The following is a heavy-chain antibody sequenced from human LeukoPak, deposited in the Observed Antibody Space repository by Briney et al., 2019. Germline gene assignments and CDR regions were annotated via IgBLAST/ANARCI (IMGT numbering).Heavy chain of an antibody. V-gene: IGHV3-48*03. Sequence: GGSLRLSCAASGFTFSSYEMNWVRQAPGKGLEWVSYVSSSGSTIYYADSVKGRFTISRDNAKNSLYLQMNSLRAEDTAVYYCARGENSYASDYWGQGTLVTVSS. D-gene: IGHD5-18*01. CDR3: ARGENSYASDY. CDR2: VSSSGSTI. J-gene: IGHJ4*02. CDR1: GFTFSSYE.